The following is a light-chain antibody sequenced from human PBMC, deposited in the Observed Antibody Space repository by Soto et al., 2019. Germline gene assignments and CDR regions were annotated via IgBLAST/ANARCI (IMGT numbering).Light chain of an antibody. CDR1: QSVGTY. Sequence: EIVLTQSPATLSLSPGERATLSCSAGQSVGTYLAWYQQKPGQAPRLLIYDASNRATGIPTRFSSSGSGTDFTLTISSLEPEDFAVYYCQQRSNWPAITFGQGTRLEI. CDR2: DAS. CDR3: QQRSNWPAIT. V-gene: IGKV3-11*01. J-gene: IGKJ5*01.